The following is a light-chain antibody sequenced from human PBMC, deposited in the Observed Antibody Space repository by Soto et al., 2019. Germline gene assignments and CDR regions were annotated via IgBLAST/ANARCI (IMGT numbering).Light chain of an antibody. Sequence: DIQMTQSPSSLSASVGDRVTITCQASQDIRNSLNCYQQKPGRAPKLLIYDASNVETGVPSRFSGTGSGTHFSFSISSLQPEDFATYYCQQYDYLVTFGQGTRLAIK. J-gene: IGKJ5*01. V-gene: IGKV1-33*01. CDR1: QDIRNS. CDR2: DAS. CDR3: QQYDYLVT.